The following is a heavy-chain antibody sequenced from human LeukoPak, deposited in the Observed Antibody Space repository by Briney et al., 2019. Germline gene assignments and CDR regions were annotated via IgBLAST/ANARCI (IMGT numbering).Heavy chain of an antibody. CDR2: IIPIFGTA. V-gene: IGHV1-69*13. J-gene: IGHJ6*03. D-gene: IGHD2-2*01. CDR3: ASKGYCSSTSCLGSNYYYYYMDV. CDR1: GGTFSSYA. Sequence: ASVKVSCKASGGTFSSYAISWVRQAPGQGLEWMGGIIPIFGTANYAQKFQGRVTITADESTSTAYMELSSLRSEDTAVYYCASKGYCSSTSCLGSNYYYYYMDVWGKGTTVTVSS.